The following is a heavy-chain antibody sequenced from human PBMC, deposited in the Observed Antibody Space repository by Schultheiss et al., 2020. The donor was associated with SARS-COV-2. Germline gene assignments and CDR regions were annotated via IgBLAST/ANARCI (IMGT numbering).Heavy chain of an antibody. CDR3: ARLDCSSTSCYGMDV. V-gene: IGHV1-46*01. D-gene: IGHD2-2*01. J-gene: IGHJ6*02. Sequence: ASVKVSCKASGYTFTSYYMHWVRQAPGQGLEWMGIINPSGGSTSYAQKFQGRVTMTRDTSTSTVYMELSSLRSEDTAVYYCARLDCSSTSCYGMDVWGQGTTVTVSS. CDR2: INPSGGST. CDR1: GYTFTSYY.